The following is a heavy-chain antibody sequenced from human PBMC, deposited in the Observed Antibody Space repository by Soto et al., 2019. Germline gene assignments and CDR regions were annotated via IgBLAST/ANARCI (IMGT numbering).Heavy chain of an antibody. CDR3: AKDAISYNGIYDAFDV. V-gene: IGHV3-23*01. CDR1: GFTFSNYA. Sequence: VQLLESGGGLVQPGGSLRLSCEASGFTFSNYAMAWVRQTPGEGPEWVSTIGGGDDIFYAESVQSRFIISRDDSRITMYLQMDNLRVEDTAIYFCAKDAISYNGIYDAFDVWGQGTVVTVSS. J-gene: IGHJ3*01. CDR2: IGGGDDI. D-gene: IGHD2-21*01.